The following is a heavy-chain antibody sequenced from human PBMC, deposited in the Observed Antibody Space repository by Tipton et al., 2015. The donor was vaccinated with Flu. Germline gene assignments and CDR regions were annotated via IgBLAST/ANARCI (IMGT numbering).Heavy chain of an antibody. CDR2: INHSGST. CDR1: GGSFSGYY. J-gene: IGHJ4*02. V-gene: IGHV4-34*01. CDR3: ARRRDGYNCFDY. Sequence: TLSLTCAVYGGSFSGYYWSWIRQPPGKGLEWIGEINHSGSTNYNPSLKSRVTISVGTSKNQFSLKLTSVTAADTAVYYCARRRDGYNCFDYWGQGTLVTVSS. D-gene: IGHD5-24*01.